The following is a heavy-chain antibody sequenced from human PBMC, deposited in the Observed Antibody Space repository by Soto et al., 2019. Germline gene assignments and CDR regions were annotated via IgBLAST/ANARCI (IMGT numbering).Heavy chain of an antibody. V-gene: IGHV3-48*01. CDR3: TTGVSYGFDF. D-gene: IGHD3-10*01. J-gene: IGHJ3*01. CDR1: GFNFNIYS. Sequence: PGGSLRLSCVASGFNFNIYSMNWVRQAPGKGLEWVSYMTSDSKTIHYADSVKGRFTISRENAKNSVFLQMNSLRAEDTGVYYCTTGVSYGFDFWGQGTMVTVSS. CDR2: MTSDSKTI.